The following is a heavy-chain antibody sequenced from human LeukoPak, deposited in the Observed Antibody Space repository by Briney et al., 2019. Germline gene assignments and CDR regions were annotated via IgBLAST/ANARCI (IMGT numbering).Heavy chain of an antibody. CDR3: ARGNTYYDFWSGHGDWFDP. CDR2: IYHSGST. D-gene: IGHD3-3*01. V-gene: IGHV4-4*02. J-gene: IGHJ5*02. CDR1: GGSISSSNW. Sequence: PSETLSLTCTVPGGSISSSNWWSWVRQPPGKGLEWIGEIYHSGSTNYNPSLKSRVTISVDKSKNQFSLKLTSVTAADTAVYYCARGNTYYDFWSGHGDWFDPWGQGTLVTVSS.